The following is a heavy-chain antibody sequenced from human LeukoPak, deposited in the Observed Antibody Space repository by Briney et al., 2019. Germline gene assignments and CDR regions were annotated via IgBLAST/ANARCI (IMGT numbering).Heavy chain of an antibody. CDR1: GGSFSGYY. V-gene: IGHV4-34*01. J-gene: IGHJ4*02. D-gene: IGHD2-15*01. CDR2: INHSGST. CDR3: ARLVVLGYYFDY. Sequence: SETLSLTCAVYGGSFSGYYWSWIRRPPGKGLEWIGEINHSGSTNYNPSLKSRVTILVDTSKNQFSLKLSSVTAADTAVYYCARLVVLGYYFDYWGQGTLVTVSS.